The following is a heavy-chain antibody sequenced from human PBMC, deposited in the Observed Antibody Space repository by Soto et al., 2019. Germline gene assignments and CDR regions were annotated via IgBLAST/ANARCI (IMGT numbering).Heavy chain of an antibody. Sequence: PCRSLRCSCVASAFTLSLYSMHWYSEAPGKGLEWVAVISYDGSNKYYADSVQGRFTISRDNSKTTLYLQMNSLKAEDTAVYYCAKDLDKNDYSNYEPRGVLDYWGQGTLVTVSS. V-gene: IGHV3-30*18. J-gene: IGHJ4*02. CDR2: ISYDGSNK. CDR1: AFTLSLYS. D-gene: IGHD4-4*01. CDR3: AKDLDKNDYSNYEPRGVLDY.